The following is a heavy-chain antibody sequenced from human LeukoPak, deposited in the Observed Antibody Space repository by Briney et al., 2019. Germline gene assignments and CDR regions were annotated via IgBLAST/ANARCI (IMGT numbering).Heavy chain of an antibody. V-gene: IGHV3-7*01. CDR3: VRGVVGATTLIGAFDI. CDR2: IKQDGSEK. Sequence: GGSLRLSCAASGFTFSSYWMSWVRQAPGKGLEWVANIKQDGSEKYYVDSVKGRFTISRDNAKNSLYLQMNSLRAEDTAVYYCVRGVVGATTLIGAFDIWGQGTMVTVSS. CDR1: GFTFSSYW. D-gene: IGHD1-26*01. J-gene: IGHJ3*02.